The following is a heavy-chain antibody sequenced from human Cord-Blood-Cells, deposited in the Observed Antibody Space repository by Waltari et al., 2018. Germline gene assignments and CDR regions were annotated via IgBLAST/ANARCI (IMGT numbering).Heavy chain of an antibody. Sequence: EVQLVESGGGLVQPGGSLRLACAASGFTFSSYEMNWVRQAPGEGREWVSYSSSSGSTRYYADSVKGRFTISRDNAKNSLYLQMNSLRAEDTAVYYCARMLGGNHYWYFDLWGRGTLVTVSS. CDR1: GFTFSSYE. V-gene: IGHV3-48*03. CDR3: ARMLGGNHYWYFDL. J-gene: IGHJ2*01. CDR2: SSSSGSTR. D-gene: IGHD2-15*01.